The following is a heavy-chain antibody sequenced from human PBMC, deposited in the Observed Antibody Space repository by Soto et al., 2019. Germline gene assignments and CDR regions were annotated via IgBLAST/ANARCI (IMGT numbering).Heavy chain of an antibody. V-gene: IGHV3-74*01. J-gene: IGHJ4*02. CDR3: VRLGFVGEGDF. CDR1: GFTFSDYW. Sequence: GGSLRLSCATSGFTFSDYWIHWVRQVPGEGLVWVSRIDGYGTNTDYAESVRGRFTISRDSAKSTAFLQMDSLRVEDTAVYHCVRLGFVGEGDFWGQGILVTV. D-gene: IGHD1-26*01. CDR2: IDGYGTNT.